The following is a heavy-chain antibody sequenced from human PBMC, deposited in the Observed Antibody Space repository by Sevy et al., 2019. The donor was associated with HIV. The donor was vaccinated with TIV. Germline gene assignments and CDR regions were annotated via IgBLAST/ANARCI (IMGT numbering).Heavy chain of an antibody. CDR2: LSFGGGEI. D-gene: IGHD2-8*01. V-gene: IGHV3-23*01. Sequence: GGSLRLSCAASGFTFSKYAMSWVRQPPGKGLEWVSTLSFGGGEINYADSVKGRFTISRDNSKSSMYLQMNNLRPEDTAVYYCAGERCTKPHDYWGQGTLVTVSS. J-gene: IGHJ4*02. CDR1: GFTFSKYA. CDR3: AGERCTKPHDY.